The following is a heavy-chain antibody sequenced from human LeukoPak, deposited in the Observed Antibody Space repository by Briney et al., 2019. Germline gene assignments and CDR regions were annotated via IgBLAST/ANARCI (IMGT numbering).Heavy chain of an antibody. CDR3: ARGGSWGVFDY. Sequence: GGSLRLSCAGSEFTFRSYSMNWVRQAPGKGLEWVSSISGSSSDIYYADSVKGRFTISRDNAKNTLFLQMNSLRAEDAAVYYCARGGSWGVFDYWGQGTLVTVSS. V-gene: IGHV3-21*01. J-gene: IGHJ4*02. CDR2: ISGSSSDI. D-gene: IGHD3-16*01. CDR1: EFTFRSYS.